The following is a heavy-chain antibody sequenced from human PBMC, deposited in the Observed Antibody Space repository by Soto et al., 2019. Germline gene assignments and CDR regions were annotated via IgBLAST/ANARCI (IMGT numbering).Heavy chain of an antibody. Sequence: SETLSLTCAVYGGSFSGYYWSWIRQPPGKGLEWIGEINHSGSTNYNPSLRSRVTISVDTSKNQFSLKLSSVTAADTAVYYCARGKIVGAPLYFDYWGQGTLVTVSS. CDR2: INHSGST. J-gene: IGHJ4*02. CDR3: ARGKIVGAPLYFDY. V-gene: IGHV4-34*01. D-gene: IGHD1-26*01. CDR1: GGSFSGYY.